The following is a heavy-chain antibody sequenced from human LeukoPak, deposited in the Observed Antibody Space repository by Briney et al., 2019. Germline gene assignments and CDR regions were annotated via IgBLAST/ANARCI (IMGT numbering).Heavy chain of an antibody. CDR2: IWYDGSNK. CDR1: GFTFSSYW. D-gene: IGHD6-13*01. V-gene: IGHV3-33*08. CDR3: ARDAVYSSSWQYY. Sequence: GGSLRLSCAASGFTFSSYWMHWVRQAPGKGLEWVAVIWYDGSNKYYADSVKGRFTISRDNSKNTLHLQMNSLRAEDTAVYYCARDAVYSSSWQYYWGQGTLVTVSS. J-gene: IGHJ4*02.